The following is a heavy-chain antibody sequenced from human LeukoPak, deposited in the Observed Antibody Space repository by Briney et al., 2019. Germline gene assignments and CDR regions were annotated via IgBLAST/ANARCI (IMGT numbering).Heavy chain of an antibody. V-gene: IGHV1-2*02. CDR1: GYTFTGYY. CDR3: ARDSYYYDSSGYYFY. CDR2: INPNSGGT. J-gene: IGHJ4*02. D-gene: IGHD3-22*01. Sequence: ASVKVSCKASGYTFTGYYMHWVRQAPGQGLEWMGWINPNSGGTNYAQKFQGRVAMTRDTSISTAYMELSRLRSDDTAVYYCARDSYYYDSSGYYFYWGQGTLVTVPS.